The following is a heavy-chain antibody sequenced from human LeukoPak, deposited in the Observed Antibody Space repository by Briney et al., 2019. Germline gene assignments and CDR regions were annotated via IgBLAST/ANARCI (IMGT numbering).Heavy chain of an antibody. CDR3: ARFNYGSAYAAGSAFDI. Sequence: GESLKISCKGSGHSFTSYWIGWVRQMPGKGLEWMGIIYPADSDTRYSPSFQGQVTISADKSISTAYLQWSSLKASDTAMYYCARFNYGSAYAAGSAFDIWGQGTMVTVSS. CDR2: IYPADSDT. CDR1: GHSFTSYW. J-gene: IGHJ3*02. V-gene: IGHV5-51*01. D-gene: IGHD5-12*01.